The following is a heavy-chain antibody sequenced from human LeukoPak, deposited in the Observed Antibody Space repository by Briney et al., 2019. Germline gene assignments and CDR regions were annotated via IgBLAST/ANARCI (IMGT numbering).Heavy chain of an antibody. CDR2: IYSGGTT. J-gene: IGHJ4*02. Sequence: GGSLRLSCAASGFTVSDNYMSWVRQAPGKGLEWVSVIYSGGTTYYADSVKGRFTISRDNSKNMLYLQMNSLRAEDTAVYYCARALGYCSSTSCHATWGYWGQGTLVTVSS. CDR3: ARALGYCSSTSCHATWGY. V-gene: IGHV3-66*01. CDR1: GFTVSDNY. D-gene: IGHD2-2*01.